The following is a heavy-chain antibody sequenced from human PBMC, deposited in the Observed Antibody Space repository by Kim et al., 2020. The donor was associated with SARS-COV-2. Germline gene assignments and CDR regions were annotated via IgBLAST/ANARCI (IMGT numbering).Heavy chain of an antibody. Sequence: GGSLRLSCAASGFTFTTPAMSWVRQAPGKGLEWVAAIRGSGGTTYYADSVKGRFTVSRDTSGNTLYLQMNSLRVADTAVYYCAKDLSGHFDDWGQGTGLTVSS. V-gene: IGHV3-23*01. J-gene: IGHJ4*02. CDR2: IRGSGGTT. CDR1: GFTFTTPA. D-gene: IGHD2-8*02. CDR3: AKDLSGHFDD.